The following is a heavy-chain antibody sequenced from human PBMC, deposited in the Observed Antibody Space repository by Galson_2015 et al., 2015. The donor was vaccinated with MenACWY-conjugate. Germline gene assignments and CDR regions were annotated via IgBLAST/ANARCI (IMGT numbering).Heavy chain of an antibody. CDR3: ARVHYYDSTGKIDGVD. V-gene: IGHV4-4*02. Sequence: SETLSLTCAVSGASITINYWWSWVRQSPGKGLEWIGEIYHSGITNYNPSLKSRVTMSLDKSKNQLSLRLLSVTAADTALYYCARVHYYDSTGKIDGVDWGQGTLVTVSS. D-gene: IGHD3-22*01. J-gene: IGHJ4*02. CDR2: IYHSGIT. CDR1: GASITINYW.